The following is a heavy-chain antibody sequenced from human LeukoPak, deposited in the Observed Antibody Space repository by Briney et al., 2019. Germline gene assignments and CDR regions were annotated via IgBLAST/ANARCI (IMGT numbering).Heavy chain of an antibody. V-gene: IGHV1-18*01. J-gene: IGHJ4*02. D-gene: IGHD4-23*01. CDR1: GYTFTLYG. CDR3: ARQGYSGHSQGAADY. Sequence: ASVKVSCKASGYTFTLYGITWVRQAPGQGLEWMGWISVYNGNTNYAQKFQGRVTMTTDTSTSTAHMELRSLRSDDTAVYYCARQGYSGHSQGAADYWGQGTLVTVSS. CDR2: ISVYNGNT.